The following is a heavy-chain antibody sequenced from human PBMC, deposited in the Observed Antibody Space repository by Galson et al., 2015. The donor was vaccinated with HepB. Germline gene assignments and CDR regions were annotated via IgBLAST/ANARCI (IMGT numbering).Heavy chain of an antibody. Sequence: SVKVSCKASGGTFSSYAISWVRQAPGQGLEWMGGIIPIFGTANYAQKFQGRVTITADESTSTAYMELSSLRSEDTAVYYCARDQRGYSYGYSYYGMDVWGQGTTVTVSS. CDR2: IIPIFGTA. D-gene: IGHD5-18*01. V-gene: IGHV1-69*13. J-gene: IGHJ6*02. CDR1: GGTFSSYA. CDR3: ARDQRGYSYGYSYYGMDV.